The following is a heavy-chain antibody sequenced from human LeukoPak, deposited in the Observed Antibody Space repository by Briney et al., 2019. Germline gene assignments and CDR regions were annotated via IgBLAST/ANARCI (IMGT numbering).Heavy chain of an antibody. J-gene: IGHJ4*02. D-gene: IGHD6-19*01. CDR3: AKSSRGWSVDY. CDR1: EFTLSSNA. CDR2: ISGSGGGT. Sequence: QTGGSLRLSCAASEFTLSSNAMSWVRQAPGKGLEWVSGISGSGGGTYYADSVKGRFTISRDNSRNTLYLQMDSLRAEGTAVYYCAKSSRGWSVDYWGQGTRVTVSS. V-gene: IGHV3-23*01.